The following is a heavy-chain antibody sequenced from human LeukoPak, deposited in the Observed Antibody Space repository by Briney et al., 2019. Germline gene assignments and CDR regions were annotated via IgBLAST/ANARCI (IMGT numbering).Heavy chain of an antibody. CDR2: IRGSGGST. Sequence: PGGSLRLSCAASGFTFSTYWMHWVRQAPGKGLEWVSAIRGSGGSTYYADSVKGRFTISRDNSKNTLYLQMNSLRAEDTAVYYCAKDVEDAFDIWGQGTMVTVSS. D-gene: IGHD5-24*01. J-gene: IGHJ3*02. CDR3: AKDVEDAFDI. V-gene: IGHV3-23*01. CDR1: GFTFSTYW.